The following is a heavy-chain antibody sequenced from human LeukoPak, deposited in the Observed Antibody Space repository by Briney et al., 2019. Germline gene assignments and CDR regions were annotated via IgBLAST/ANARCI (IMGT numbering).Heavy chain of an antibody. V-gene: IGHV1-69*05. CDR3: AVLLEWIQLDY. Sequence: SVKVSCKASGGTFSSYAISWVRQAPGQGLEWMGGIIPIFGIANYAQKFQGRVTITTDESTSTAYMELSSLRSEDTAVYYCAVLLEWIQLDYWGQGTLVTVSS. CDR2: IIPIFGIA. J-gene: IGHJ4*02. CDR1: GGTFSSYA. D-gene: IGHD5-18*01.